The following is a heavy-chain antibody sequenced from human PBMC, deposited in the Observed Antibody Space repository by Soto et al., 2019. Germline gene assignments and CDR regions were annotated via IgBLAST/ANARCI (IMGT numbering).Heavy chain of an antibody. CDR3: ARETAAGPTNWFDP. D-gene: IGHD6-13*01. Sequence: GGSLRLSCAASGFTFSDYYMSWIRQAPGKGLEWVSYISSSGSTIYYADSVKGRFTISRDNAKNSLYLQMNSLRAEDTAVYYCARETAAGPTNWFDPWGQGPLVNVSS. V-gene: IGHV3-11*01. J-gene: IGHJ5*02. CDR1: GFTFSDYY. CDR2: ISSSGSTI.